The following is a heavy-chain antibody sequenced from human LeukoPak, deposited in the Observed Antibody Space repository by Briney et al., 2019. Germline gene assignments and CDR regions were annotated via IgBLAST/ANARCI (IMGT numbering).Heavy chain of an antibody. CDR1: GFTFSSYG. J-gene: IGHJ4*02. CDR2: ISYDGSNK. V-gene: IGHV3-30*18. CDR3: AKSGGEYYYDVSGYPEN. D-gene: IGHD3-22*01. Sequence: PGGSLRLSCAASGFTFSSYGMHWVRQAPGKGLEWVAVISYDGSNKYYPDSVKGRFTISRDNSKNTLYLQMNSLRAEDTAVYYCAKSGGEYYYDVSGYPENWGQGTLVTVSS.